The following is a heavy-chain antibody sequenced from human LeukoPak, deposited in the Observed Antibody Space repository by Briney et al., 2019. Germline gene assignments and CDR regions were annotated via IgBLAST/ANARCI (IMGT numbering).Heavy chain of an antibody. CDR3: ARSLYDFWSGYDY. D-gene: IGHD3-3*01. Sequence: GGSLRLSCGASGITFSSYSMNWVRQAPGKGLEWVSYISSSGSTKYYADSVKGRFTISRDNARNSLYLQMNSLRAEDTAVYYCARSLYDFWSGYDYWGQGTLVTVSS. J-gene: IGHJ4*02. CDR2: ISSSGSTK. V-gene: IGHV3-48*01. CDR1: GITFSSYS.